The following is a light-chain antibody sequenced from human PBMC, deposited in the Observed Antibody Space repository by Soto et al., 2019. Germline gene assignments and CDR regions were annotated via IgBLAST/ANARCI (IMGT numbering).Light chain of an antibody. CDR3: GTWDSRLSAVV. Sequence: QSVLTQPPSVSAAPGQKVTISCSGSRSNIGKNYVSWYFHLPGTAPKLVIYDDNKRPSGIPDRFSGSKSDTSATLGITGLQTGDEAEYYCGTWDSRLSAVVFGTGTKVTVL. J-gene: IGLJ1*01. V-gene: IGLV1-51*01. CDR2: DDN. CDR1: RSNIGKNY.